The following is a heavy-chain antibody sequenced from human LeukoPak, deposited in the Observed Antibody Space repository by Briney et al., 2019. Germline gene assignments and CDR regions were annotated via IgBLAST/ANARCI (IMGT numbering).Heavy chain of an antibody. CDR1: GGSISSYY. CDR3: AKGAGGFSYYNWFDP. Sequence: NTSETLSLTCTVSGGSISSYYWSWIRQPPGKGLEWIGYIYYSGSTSYNPSLKSRVTISVDTSKKQFSLKLSSVTAADTAFYYCAKGAGGFSYYNWFDPWGQGTLVTVSS. D-gene: IGHD5-18*01. CDR2: IYYSGST. V-gene: IGHV4-59*01. J-gene: IGHJ5*02.